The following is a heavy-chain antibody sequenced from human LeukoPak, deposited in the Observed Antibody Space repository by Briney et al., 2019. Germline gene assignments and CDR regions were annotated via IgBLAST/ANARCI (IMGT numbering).Heavy chain of an antibody. CDR1: GGSISSYY. V-gene: IGHV4-59*01. Sequence: PSETLSLTCTVSGGSISSYYWSWIRQPPGKGLEGIGYIYYSGSTNYNPSLKSRFTISVDTSKNQFSLKLSSVTAADTAVYYCARVSYDYGDPQLVYWGQGTLVTVSS. J-gene: IGHJ4*02. D-gene: IGHD4-17*01. CDR2: IYYSGST. CDR3: ARVSYDYGDPQLVY.